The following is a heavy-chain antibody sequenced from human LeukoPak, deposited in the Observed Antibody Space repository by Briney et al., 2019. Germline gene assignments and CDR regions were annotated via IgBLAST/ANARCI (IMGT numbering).Heavy chain of an antibody. V-gene: IGHV1-2*04. J-gene: IGHJ4*02. Sequence: ASVKVSCKASGYTFTGYYMHWVRQAPGQGLEWMGWINPNGGGTNYAQKFQGWVTMTRDTSISTAYMELSRLRSDDTAVYYCARGIAAAGTVDYWGQGTLVTVSS. CDR3: ARGIAAAGTVDY. CDR1: GYTFTGYY. CDR2: INPNGGGT. D-gene: IGHD6-13*01.